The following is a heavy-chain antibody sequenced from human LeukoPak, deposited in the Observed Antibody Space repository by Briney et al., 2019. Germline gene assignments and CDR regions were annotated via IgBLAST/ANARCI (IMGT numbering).Heavy chain of an antibody. CDR2: INPNSGGT. CDR1: GYTFTGYY. CDR3: ARDCSGGSCYSEYYAFDI. V-gene: IGHV1-2*02. J-gene: IGHJ3*02. D-gene: IGHD2-15*01. Sequence: ASVKVSCKASGYTFTGYYMHWVRQAPGQGLEWMGWINPNSGGTNYAQKFQGRVTMTRDTSISTAYMELRSLRSDDTAVYYCARDCSGGSCYSEYYAFDIWGQGTMVTVSS.